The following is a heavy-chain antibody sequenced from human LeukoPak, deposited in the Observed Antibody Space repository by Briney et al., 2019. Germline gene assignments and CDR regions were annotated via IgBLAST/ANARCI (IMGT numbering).Heavy chain of an antibody. V-gene: IGHV3-53*01. CDR2: IYSGGAI. Sequence: PGGSLRLSCVASGFAVGSNYMSWVRQAPGKGLEWVSLIYSGGAIRYAESVKGRFTISRDSSKNTLFLQMNDLTVEDTARYYCARRPGNWGQGILVTVSS. CDR1: GFAVGSNY. J-gene: IGHJ4*02. CDR3: ARRPGN. D-gene: IGHD1-14*01.